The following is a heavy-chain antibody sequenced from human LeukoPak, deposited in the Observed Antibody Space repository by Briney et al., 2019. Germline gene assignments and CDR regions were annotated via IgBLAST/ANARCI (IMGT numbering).Heavy chain of an antibody. V-gene: IGHV3-11*04. CDR1: GFTFSGYY. CDR2: ISSSGSTI. D-gene: IGHD3-10*01. J-gene: IGHJ6*02. Sequence: GGSLRLSCAASGFTFSGYYMSWIRQAPGKGLEWVSYISSSGSTIYYADSVKGRFTISRDNAKNSLYLQMNSLRAEDTAVYYCAKDAAMVRGVIRYYYGMDVWGQGTTVTVSS. CDR3: AKDAAMVRGVIRYYYGMDV.